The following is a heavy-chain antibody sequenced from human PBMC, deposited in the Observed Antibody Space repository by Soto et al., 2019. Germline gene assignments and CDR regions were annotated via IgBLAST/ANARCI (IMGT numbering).Heavy chain of an antibody. V-gene: IGHV3-23*01. D-gene: IGHD3-16*01. Sequence: EVQLLESGGGLVQPGGSLRLSCAASGFTFSSYAMSWVRQAPGKGLEWVSAISGSGGSTYYADSVKGRFTISRDNSKNTLYMQMTSLRAEDTAVYYCAKDRKGGYYGYWCQGTLVTVSS. J-gene: IGHJ4*02. CDR1: GFTFSSYA. CDR2: ISGSGGST. CDR3: AKDRKGGYYGY.